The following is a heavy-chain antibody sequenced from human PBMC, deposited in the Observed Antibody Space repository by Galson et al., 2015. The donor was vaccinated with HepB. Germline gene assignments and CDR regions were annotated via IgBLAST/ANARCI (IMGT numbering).Heavy chain of an antibody. J-gene: IGHJ4*02. Sequence: SLRLSCAASGFTFSSYGMHWVRQAPGKGLEWVAVISYDGSNKYYADSVKGRFTISRDNSKNTLYLQMNSLRAEDTAVYYCAKVKDSSGWLVLDYWGQGTLVTVSS. CDR3: AKVKDSSGWLVLDY. V-gene: IGHV3-30*18. CDR1: GFTFSSYG. CDR2: ISYDGSNK. D-gene: IGHD6-19*01.